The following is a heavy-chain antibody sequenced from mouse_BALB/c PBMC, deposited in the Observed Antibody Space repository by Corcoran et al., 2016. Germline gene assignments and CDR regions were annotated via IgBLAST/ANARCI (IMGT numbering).Heavy chain of an antibody. V-gene: IGHV3-6*02. CDR3: ARNNYVNPLFDD. J-gene: IGHJ2*01. CDR2: ISYDGRN. CDR1: GSSITSGYY. Sequence: DVQLQESGPGLVKPSQSLSLTCSVTGSSITSGYYWNWIRQFPGNKLEWMGYISYDGRNNYNPSLKNRISITRDTSKNQFFLKLNSVTTEDTATYYCARNNYVNPLFDDWGQGTTPTVSS. D-gene: IGHD1-1*02.